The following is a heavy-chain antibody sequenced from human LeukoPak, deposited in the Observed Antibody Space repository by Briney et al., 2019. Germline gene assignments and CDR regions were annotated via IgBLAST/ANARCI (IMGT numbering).Heavy chain of an antibody. CDR1: GDSISRYC. CDR2: FSYSGST. V-gene: IGHV4-59*01. CDR3: ARIGPLDFYFDY. Sequence: SETLSLTCTVSGDSISRYCRNWIRQTPGKGLEWIGDFSYSGSTSYNPSLKSRVTISVDTSKNQFSLRLTSVTAADTAVYYCARIGPLDFYFDYWGQGTLVTVSS. J-gene: IGHJ4*02.